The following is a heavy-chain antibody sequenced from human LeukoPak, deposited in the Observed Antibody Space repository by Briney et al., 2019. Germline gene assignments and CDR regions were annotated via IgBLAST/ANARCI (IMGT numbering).Heavy chain of an antibody. CDR2: IWYDGSNK. D-gene: IGHD1-26*01. CDR1: GFTFSRYG. J-gene: IGHJ4*02. CDR3: ARGGVY. Sequence: GGSLRLSCGASGFTFSRYGMHWVRQAPGKGLEWVAIIWYDGSNKYYADSVKGRFTISRDNSKNTLYLQMNSLRAEDTAVYYCARGGVYWGQGTLVTVSS. V-gene: IGHV3-33*01.